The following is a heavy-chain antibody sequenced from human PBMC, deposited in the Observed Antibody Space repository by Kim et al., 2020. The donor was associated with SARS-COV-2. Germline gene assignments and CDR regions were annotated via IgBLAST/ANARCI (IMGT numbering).Heavy chain of an antibody. J-gene: IGHJ6*02. CDR3: ARATLYSSRSKGGMDV. CDR2: INHSGST. V-gene: IGHV4-34*01. CDR1: GGSFSGYY. Sequence: SETLSLTCAVYGGSFSGYYWSWIRQPPGKGLEWIGEINHSGSTNYNPSLKSRVTISVDTSKNQFSLKLSSVTAADTAVYYCARATLYSSRSKGGMDVWGQGTTVTVSS. D-gene: IGHD6-13*01.